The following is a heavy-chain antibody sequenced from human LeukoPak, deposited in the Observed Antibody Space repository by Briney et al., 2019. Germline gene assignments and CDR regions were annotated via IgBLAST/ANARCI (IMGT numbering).Heavy chain of an antibody. CDR2: IIPILGIA. V-gene: IGHV1-69*04. CDR3: ARVEGYGDYYHDAFDI. J-gene: IGHJ3*02. Sequence: ASVKVSCKASGGTFSSYAISWVRQAPGQGLEWMGRIIPILGIANYAQKFQGRVTITADKSTSTAYMELSSLRSEDTAVYYCARVEGYGDYYHDAFDIWGQGTMVTVSS. CDR1: GGTFSSYA. D-gene: IGHD4-17*01.